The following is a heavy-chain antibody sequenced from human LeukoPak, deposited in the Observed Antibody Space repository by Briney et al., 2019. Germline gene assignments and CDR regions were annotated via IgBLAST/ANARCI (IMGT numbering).Heavy chain of an antibody. CDR3: ARAVISFGAAVAKGFDC. CDR1: GGSFSTYY. D-gene: IGHD3-16*01. V-gene: IGHV4-59*01. CDR2: IYYSGST. Sequence: SETLSLTCTVSGGSFSTYYWGWIRQPPGKGLEWIGYIYYSGSTDYNPSLKSRVTMSLDTSKNQFSLKLSSVTAADTALYYCARAVISFGAAVAKGFDCRGQGTLVTVSS. J-gene: IGHJ4*02.